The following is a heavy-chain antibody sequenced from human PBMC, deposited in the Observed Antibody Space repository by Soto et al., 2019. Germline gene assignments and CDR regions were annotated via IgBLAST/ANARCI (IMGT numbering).Heavy chain of an antibody. Sequence: GGSLRLSCAASGFTFSSYGMHWVRQAPGKGLEWVAVISYDGSNKYYADSVRGRFTISRDNSKNTLYLQMNSLRAEDTAVYYCAKEGNWNYVDYYYYYGMDVWGQGTTVTV. V-gene: IGHV3-30*18. J-gene: IGHJ6*02. CDR3: AKEGNWNYVDYYYYYGMDV. CDR2: ISYDGSNK. CDR1: GFTFSSYG. D-gene: IGHD1-7*01.